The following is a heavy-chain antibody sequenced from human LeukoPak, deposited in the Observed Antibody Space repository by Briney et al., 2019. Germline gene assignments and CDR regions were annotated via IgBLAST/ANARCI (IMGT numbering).Heavy chain of an antibody. V-gene: IGHV4-31*03. CDR3: ARIQQWLGFDS. Sequence: PSQTLSLTCTVSGASVISGGYYWSRLRQRPGKGLEWIGYISYSGSSYYNPSLKSRLTISLETSKNLFSLKLTSMTAADTAVYFCARIQQWLGFDSWGQGTLVTVSS. CDR2: ISYSGSS. J-gene: IGHJ4*02. CDR1: GASVISGGYY. D-gene: IGHD6-19*01.